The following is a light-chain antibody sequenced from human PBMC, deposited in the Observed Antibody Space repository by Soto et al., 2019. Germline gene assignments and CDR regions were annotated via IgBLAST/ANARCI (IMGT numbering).Light chain of an antibody. CDR3: QQDYDYPWT. CDR2: DGS. J-gene: IGKJ1*01. Sequence: IQLTQSPSSLSASVGDRVTITCRASQGISSYLAWYQQKPGKAPKLLIYDGSTLQSGVPSRFSGSGSGTDFTLTISSLQPEDSATYYCQQDYDYPWTFGQGTKVDIK. V-gene: IGKV1-9*01. CDR1: QGISSY.